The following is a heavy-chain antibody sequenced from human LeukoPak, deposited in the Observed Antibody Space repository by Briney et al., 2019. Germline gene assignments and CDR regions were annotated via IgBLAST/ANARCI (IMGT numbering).Heavy chain of an antibody. Sequence: PSQTLSLTCTVSGGSISSGGYYWSWIRQPPGKGLEWIGYIYHSGSTYYNPSHKSRVTISVDRSKNQFSLKLSSVTAADTAVYYCAAVAHWYYFDYWGQGTLVTVSS. V-gene: IGHV4-30-2*01. CDR2: IYHSGST. CDR3: AAVAHWYYFDY. D-gene: IGHD6-19*01. CDR1: GGSISSGGYY. J-gene: IGHJ4*02.